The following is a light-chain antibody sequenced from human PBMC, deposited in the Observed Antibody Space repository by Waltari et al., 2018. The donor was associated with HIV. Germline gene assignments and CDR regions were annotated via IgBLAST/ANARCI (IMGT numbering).Light chain of an antibody. CDR3: QQYYSIPPLT. CDR2: WAS. CDR1: QSVLYSSNNKDY. J-gene: IGKJ4*01. V-gene: IGKV4-1*01. Sequence: DIVMTQSPDSLAVSLGERATINCKSSQSVLYSSNNKDYLAWYQQKPGQPPRLLIYWASTRESGVPDRFSCSGSGTDFTLTISSLQAEDVAVYYCQQYYSIPPLTFGGGTKVEIK.